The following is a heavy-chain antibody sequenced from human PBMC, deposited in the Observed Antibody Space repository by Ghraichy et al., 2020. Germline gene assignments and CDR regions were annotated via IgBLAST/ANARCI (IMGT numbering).Heavy chain of an antibody. V-gene: IGHV4-38-2*02. CDR2: IYHSGNI. CDR3: ARQYPRYGDYAYCYD. Sequence: SETLSLTCTVSGYSITSGYYWGWIRQPPGKGLEWIGTIYHSGNIFYNPSLKSRVTISLDRTKNQFSLRLSSMTAADTAVYYCARQYPRYGDYAYCYDWGQGTLVTVSA. J-gene: IGHJ4*02. D-gene: IGHD4-17*01. CDR1: GYSITSGYY.